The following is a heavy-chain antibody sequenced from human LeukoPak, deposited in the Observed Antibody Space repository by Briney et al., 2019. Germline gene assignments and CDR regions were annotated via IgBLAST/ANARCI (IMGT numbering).Heavy chain of an antibody. D-gene: IGHD2-2*01. CDR2: INAGNGNT. Sequence: GASVKVSCKASGYTFTSYAMHWMRQAPGLRLGWMGWINAGNGNTKYSQKFQGRVTITRDTSASTAYMELSSLRSEDTAVYYCARMLEYCSSTSCPDYWGQGTLVTVSS. CDR3: ARMLEYCSSTSCPDY. J-gene: IGHJ4*02. V-gene: IGHV1-3*01. CDR1: GYTFTSYA.